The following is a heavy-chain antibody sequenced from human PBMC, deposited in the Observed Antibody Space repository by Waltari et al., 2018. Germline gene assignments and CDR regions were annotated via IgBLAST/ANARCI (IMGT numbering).Heavy chain of an antibody. CDR3: ARDGIAVAGIDY. D-gene: IGHD6-19*01. CDR1: GFTFSSYW. J-gene: IGHJ4*02. V-gene: IGHV3-7*01. Sequence: EVQLVESGGGLVQPGGSLRLSCAASGFTFSSYWMSWVRQAPGKGLEGVAKIKQDGSEKSYVDSVKGRFTISRDNAKNSLYLQMNSLRAEDTAVYYCARDGIAVAGIDYWGQGTLVTVSS. CDR2: IKQDGSEK.